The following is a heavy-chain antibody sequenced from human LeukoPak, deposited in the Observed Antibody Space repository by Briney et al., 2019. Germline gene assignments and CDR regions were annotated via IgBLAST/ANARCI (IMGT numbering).Heavy chain of an antibody. CDR1: GFTFSSYN. D-gene: IGHD1-1*01. CDR2: ITSSSSYT. J-gene: IGHJ6*03. CDR3: ARDYGWGTTNYMDV. V-gene: IGHV3-21*01. Sequence: GGSLRLSCAASGFTFSSYNMNWVRQAPGKGLEWISSITSSSSYTFYADSVKGRFTISRDNAKNSLYLQMNSLRAEDTAVYYCARDYGWGTTNYMDVWGKGTTVTVSS.